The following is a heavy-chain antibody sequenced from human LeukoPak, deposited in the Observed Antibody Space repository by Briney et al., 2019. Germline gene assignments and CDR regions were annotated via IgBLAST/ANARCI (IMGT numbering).Heavy chain of an antibody. CDR2: IKVDGSQK. Sequence: GGSLRLSCAASGFTFSSYYMSWVRQAPGKGLEWVATIKVDGSQKHYVDSVKGRFTISRDNAKNSLYLQMNSLRAEDTALYHCARDSDYYVSSGQPLDYWGQGTLVTVSS. V-gene: IGHV3-7*03. J-gene: IGHJ4*02. D-gene: IGHD3-22*01. CDR1: GFTFSSYY. CDR3: ARDSDYYVSSGQPLDY.